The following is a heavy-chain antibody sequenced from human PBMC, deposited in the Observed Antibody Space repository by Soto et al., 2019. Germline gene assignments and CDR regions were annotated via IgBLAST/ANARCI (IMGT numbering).Heavy chain of an antibody. J-gene: IGHJ4*02. CDR3: ARDYYDRSGYYLAYFDY. CDR1: GYTFTSYG. Sequence: QVQLVQSGAEVKKPGASVKVSCKAFGYTFTSYGSNWVRQAPGQGLEWMGWISAYNGNTNYAQKLQGRVTMTTDTSTSTAYMELRSLRSDDTAVYYCARDYYDRSGYYLAYFDYWGQGTLVTVSS. D-gene: IGHD3-22*01. V-gene: IGHV1-18*01. CDR2: ISAYNGNT.